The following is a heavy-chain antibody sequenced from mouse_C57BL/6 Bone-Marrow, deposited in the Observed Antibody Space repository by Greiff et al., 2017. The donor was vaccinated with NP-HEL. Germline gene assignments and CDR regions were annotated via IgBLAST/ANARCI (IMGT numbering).Heavy chain of an antibody. J-gene: IGHJ2*01. CDR1: GYTFTNYW. V-gene: IGHV1-63*01. CDR2: IYPGGGYT. CDR3: ARSRGNYFDY. D-gene: IGHD2-14*01. Sequence: QVQLQQSGAELVRPGTSVKMSCKASGYTFTNYWIGWAKQRPGHGLEWIGDIYPGGGYTNYIEKFTGKATLTADKSSSTAYMQFSSLTSEDSAIYYCARSRGNYFDYWGQGTTLTVSS.